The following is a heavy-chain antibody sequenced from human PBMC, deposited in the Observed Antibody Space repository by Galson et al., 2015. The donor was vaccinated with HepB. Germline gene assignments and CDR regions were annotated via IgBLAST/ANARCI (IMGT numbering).Heavy chain of an antibody. CDR1: GFTVSSNY. Sequence: SLRLSCAASGFTVSSNYMSWVRQAPGKGLEWVSVIYSGGSTYYADSVKGRFTISRHNSKNTLYLQMNSLRAEDTAVYYCAAPSWGSGFAFDIWGQGTMVTVSS. D-gene: IGHD6-19*01. V-gene: IGHV3-53*04. CDR2: IYSGGST. J-gene: IGHJ3*02. CDR3: AAPSWGSGFAFDI.